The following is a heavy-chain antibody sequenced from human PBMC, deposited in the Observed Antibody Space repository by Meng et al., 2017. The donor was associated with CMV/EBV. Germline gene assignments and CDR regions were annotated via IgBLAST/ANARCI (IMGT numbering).Heavy chain of an antibody. D-gene: IGHD1-26*01. CDR3: ARDVVGAEAYFDY. J-gene: IGHJ4*02. Sequence: GASLKISCAASGFTFDDYGMSWVRQAPGKGLEWVSGINWNGGSTGYADSVKGRFTISRDNARNSLYLQMNSLRAEDTAVYYCARDVVGAEAYFDYWGQGTLVTVSS. CDR1: GFTFDDYG. CDR2: INWNGGST. V-gene: IGHV3-20*04.